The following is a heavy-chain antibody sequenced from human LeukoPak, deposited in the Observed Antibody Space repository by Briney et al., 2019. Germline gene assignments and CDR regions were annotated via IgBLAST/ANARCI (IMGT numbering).Heavy chain of an antibody. D-gene: IGHD4-11*01. CDR3: AKATVTTFYYYGMDV. Sequence: ISGSGGSTYYADSVKGRFTISRDNSKNTLYLQMNSLRAEDTAVYYCAKATVTTFYYYGMDVWGQGTTVTVSS. V-gene: IGHV3-23*01. CDR2: ISGSGGST. J-gene: IGHJ6*02.